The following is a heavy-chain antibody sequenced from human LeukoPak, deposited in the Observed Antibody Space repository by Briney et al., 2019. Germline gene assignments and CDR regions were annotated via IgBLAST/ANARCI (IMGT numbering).Heavy chain of an antibody. J-gene: IGHJ4*02. D-gene: IGHD4-17*01. Sequence: ASVKVSCKASGYTFTGYYMHWVRQAPGQGLEWMGWISTYNGYTNNTQKLQGRVTMTTDTSTSTVYMELRSLRSDDTAVYYCASHKDYGDYYYFDYWGQGTLVTVSS. CDR2: ISTYNGYT. V-gene: IGHV1-18*04. CDR3: ASHKDYGDYYYFDY. CDR1: GYTFTGYY.